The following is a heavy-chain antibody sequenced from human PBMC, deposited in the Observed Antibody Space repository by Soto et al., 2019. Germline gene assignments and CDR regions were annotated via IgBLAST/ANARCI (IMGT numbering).Heavy chain of an antibody. CDR3: ARAGDYGDWDFDY. CDR1: GGSISSYY. V-gene: IGHV4-59*01. Sequence: SETLSLTCTVFGGSISSYYWSWIRQPPGKGLESIGYIYYTGSTNYNPSLKSRVTISVDTSKNQFSLKLSSVTAADTAVYYCARAGDYGDWDFDYWGQGALVTVSS. D-gene: IGHD4-17*01. CDR2: IYYTGST. J-gene: IGHJ4*02.